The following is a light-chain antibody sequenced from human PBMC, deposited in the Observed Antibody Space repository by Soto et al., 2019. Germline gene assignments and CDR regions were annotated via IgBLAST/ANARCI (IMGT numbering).Light chain of an antibody. J-gene: IGKJ1*01. V-gene: IGKV1-5*01. CDR1: QSISSW. Sequence: DIQMIHSPSTLSSSVGDRVTITCRASQSISSWLAWYQQKPGKAPKLLIYDASSLESGVPSRFSGSGSGTEFTLTISSMQPDHFANYYCQQYNSYPWTFGQGTKVDXK. CDR2: DAS. CDR3: QQYNSYPWT.